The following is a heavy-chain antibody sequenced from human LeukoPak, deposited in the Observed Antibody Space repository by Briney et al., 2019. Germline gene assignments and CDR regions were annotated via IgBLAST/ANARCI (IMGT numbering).Heavy chain of an antibody. V-gene: IGHV3-9*01. D-gene: IGHD2-21*02. Sequence: PGGSLRLSCAASGFTFDDYAMHWVRQAPGKGLEWVSGISWNSGSIGYADSVKGRFTISRDNAKNSLYLQMNSLRAEDTASYYCAKGGLFVVVTADFDYWGQGTLVTVSS. CDR2: ISWNSGSI. CDR3: AKGGLFVVVTADFDY. CDR1: GFTFDDYA. J-gene: IGHJ4*02.